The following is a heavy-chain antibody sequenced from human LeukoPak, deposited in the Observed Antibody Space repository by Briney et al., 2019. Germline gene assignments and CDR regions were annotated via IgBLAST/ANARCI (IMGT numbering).Heavy chain of an antibody. V-gene: IGHV3-53*01. CDR1: GFTVSSNY. Sequence: GGSLRLSCAASGFTVSSNYMSWVRQAPGKGLEWVSVIYSGGSTYYADSVKGRFTISRDNSKNTLYLQMNSLRAEDTAVYYCGRGLDYSYGIDVWGQGTTVTVSS. CDR2: IYSGGST. J-gene: IGHJ6*02. CDR3: GRGLDYSYGIDV.